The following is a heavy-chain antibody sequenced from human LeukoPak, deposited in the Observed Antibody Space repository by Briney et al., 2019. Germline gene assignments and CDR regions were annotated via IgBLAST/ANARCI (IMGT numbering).Heavy chain of an antibody. CDR3: ASRNRAAGGDWFFDL. J-gene: IGHJ2*01. D-gene: IGHD6-13*01. CDR1: GGSLAKYY. V-gene: IGHV4-4*08. CDR2: ISASGIT. Sequence: SETLSLTRTVSGGSLAKYYWRWIRQPPGKGQEWSGYISASGITKYNPSLRSRVSFSVDTSNHHFSLKVNSVTAADAAVYYCASRNRAAGGDWFFDLWGRGTLVTVSS.